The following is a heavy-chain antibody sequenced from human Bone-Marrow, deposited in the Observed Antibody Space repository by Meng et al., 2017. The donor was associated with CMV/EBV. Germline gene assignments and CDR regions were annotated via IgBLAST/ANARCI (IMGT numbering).Heavy chain of an antibody. CDR2: ITNSGNGM. J-gene: IGHJ3*02. D-gene: IGHD3-3*01. CDR1: GFTFSDYY. Sequence: GESLKISCAASGFTFSDYYMSWIRQAPGKGLEWVSYITNSGNGMDYTDSVKGRFSISRDNAKNSLYLQMNSLRVDDTAVYYCARHFITIFGVVGAFDIWGQGTMVTVSS. V-gene: IGHV3-11*01. CDR3: ARHFITIFGVVGAFDI.